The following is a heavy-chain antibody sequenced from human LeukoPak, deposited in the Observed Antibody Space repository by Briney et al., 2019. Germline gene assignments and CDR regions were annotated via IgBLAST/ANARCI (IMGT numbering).Heavy chain of an antibody. CDR1: GGTFSSYA. V-gene: IGHV1-69*13. CDR2: IIPIFGTA. CDR3: ARIRTYGDYGFDAFDI. J-gene: IGHJ3*02. D-gene: IGHD4-17*01. Sequence: SVNVSYKASGGTFSSYAVSWVRQAPGQGLEWMGGIIPIFGTANYAQKFQGRVTITADESTSTAYMELSSLRSEDTAVYYCARIRTYGDYGFDAFDIWGQGTMVTVSS.